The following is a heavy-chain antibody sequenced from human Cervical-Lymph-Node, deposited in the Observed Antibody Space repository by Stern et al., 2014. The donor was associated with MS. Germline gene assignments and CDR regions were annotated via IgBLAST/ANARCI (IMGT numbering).Heavy chain of an antibody. V-gene: IGHV4-31*03. D-gene: IGHD2/OR15-2a*01. J-gene: IGHJ1*01. CDR2: TYYTESI. Sequence: QVQLVQSGPGLVKPSQTLSLTCTVSGAPINSGGYYWSWIRQHPGKGLEWIGYTYYTESIYYNPSLKSRVTISKDTSKNQFSLKLNSVTAADPAVYYCASTSQEYFHHWGQGTLVTVSS. CDR1: GAPINSGGYY. CDR3: ASTSQEYFHH.